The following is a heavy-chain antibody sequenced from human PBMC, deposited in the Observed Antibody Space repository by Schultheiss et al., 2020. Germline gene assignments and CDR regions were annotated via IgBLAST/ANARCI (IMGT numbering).Heavy chain of an antibody. V-gene: IGHV3-72*01. CDR2: IRNKPNSYST. D-gene: IGHD4-23*01. CDR3: VTLNFGGKAY. J-gene: IGHJ4*02. CDR1: GFTFSDYY. Sequence: GESLKISCAASGFTFSDYYMDWVRHVPGKGLEWVGRIRNKPNSYSTEYAASVRGRFTISRDDSRNSLYLQMNSLKTEDTGVYYCVTLNFGGKAYWGQGALVTVSS.